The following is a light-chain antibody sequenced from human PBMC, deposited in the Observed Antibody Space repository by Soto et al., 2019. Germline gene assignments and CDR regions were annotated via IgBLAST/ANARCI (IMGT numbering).Light chain of an antibody. CDR2: GAS. V-gene: IGKV3-15*01. CDR1: QSVSSN. CDR3: QQYNKWPPIT. Sequence: EVLMTQSPAALSVSPGERATLSCRASQSVSSNLAWYQQKPGQAPRLLIYGASTRATGIPARFSGSGSGTEFTLTITSLQSEEFAVYYCQQYNKWPPITFGQGTRLEIK. J-gene: IGKJ5*01.